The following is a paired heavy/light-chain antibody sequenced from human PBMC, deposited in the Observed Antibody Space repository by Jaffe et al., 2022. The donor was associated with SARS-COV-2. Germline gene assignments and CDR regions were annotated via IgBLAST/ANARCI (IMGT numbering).Light chain of an antibody. CDR2: AAS. J-gene: IGKJ2*01. CDR3: QQYNTY. Sequence: DIQMTQSPSTLSASIGDRVTITCRARQSISTWLAWYQQKPGKAPKLLIYAASRLESGVPSRFSGSGSGTEFTLTISSLQPDDFATYYCQQYNTYFGQGTKLEIK. V-gene: IGKV1-5*03. CDR1: QSISTW.
Heavy chain of an antibody. Sequence: EVQLVESGGGLVQPGGSLRLSCAASGFTLSSYWMSWVRQAPGKGLEWVANIKQDGSEKYYVDSVKGRFTISRDNAKNLLYLQMNTLRAEDTAVYYCAREERWGQGTLVTVSS. J-gene: IGHJ4*02. D-gene: IGHD1-26*01. V-gene: IGHV3-7*03. CDR3: AREER. CDR1: GFTLSSYW. CDR2: IKQDGSEK.